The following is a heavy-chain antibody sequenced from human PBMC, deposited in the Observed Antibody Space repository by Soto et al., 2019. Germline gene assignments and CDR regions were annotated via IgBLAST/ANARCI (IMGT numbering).Heavy chain of an antibody. V-gene: IGHV3-30-3*01. J-gene: IGHJ6*02. CDR3: AGGGGGTTVTLLDV. CDR2: ISYDGSNK. CDR1: GFTFSSYA. D-gene: IGHD4-4*01. Sequence: QVPLVESGGGVVQPGRSLRLSCAASGFTFSSYAMHWVRQAPGKGLEWVAVISYDGSNKYYADSVKGRFTISRDNSKNTLYLQMNSLRAEDTAVYYCAGGGGGTTVTLLDVWGQGTTVTVSS.